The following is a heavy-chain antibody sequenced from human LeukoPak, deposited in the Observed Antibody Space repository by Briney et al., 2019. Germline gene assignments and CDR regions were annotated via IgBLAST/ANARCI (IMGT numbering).Heavy chain of an antibody. V-gene: IGHV3-23*01. Sequence: PGGSLRLSCAASGFTFSSYAMSWVRQAPGKGLEWVSAISGSGGSTYYADSVKGRFTISRDNSKNTLYLQMNSLRAEDTAVYYCAKDHMLLRGGRGVFDYWGQGTLVTVSS. D-gene: IGHD3-10*01. CDR3: AKDHMLLRGGRGVFDY. CDR2: ISGSGGST. CDR1: GFTFSSYA. J-gene: IGHJ4*02.